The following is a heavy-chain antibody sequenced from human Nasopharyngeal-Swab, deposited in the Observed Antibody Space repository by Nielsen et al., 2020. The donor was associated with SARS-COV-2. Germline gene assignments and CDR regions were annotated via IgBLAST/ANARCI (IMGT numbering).Heavy chain of an antibody. V-gene: IGHV4-39*07. D-gene: IGHD3-3*01. Sequence: LTLSCTVFGGSMNSNNYYWGWIRQPPAKGLEWIGSIYYSGTTYYNPSLKRRVTISLDTSKNQLSLKLNSLTAADTAVYFCARAIKIFGAVVGSFDPWGQGTLVTVSS. CDR3: ARAIKIFGAVVGSFDP. CDR2: IYYSGTT. CDR1: GGSMNSNNYY. J-gene: IGHJ5*02.